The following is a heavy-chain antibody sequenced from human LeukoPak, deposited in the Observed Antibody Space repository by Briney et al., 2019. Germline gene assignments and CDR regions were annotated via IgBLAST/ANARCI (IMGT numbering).Heavy chain of an antibody. V-gene: IGHV4-39*01. CDR1: GGSISSNNAY. CDR2: VYYGGTT. CDR3: VRYEDGTMFDY. D-gene: IGHD3-10*01. Sequence: SETLSLTCSVSGGSISSNNAYWGWIRQPPGKGLELIGRVYYGGTTYYGPPLKGPVTISVDRSRYQSSLSLTSPNAADTAVYYFVRYEDGTMFDYWGEGALVTVSS. J-gene: IGHJ4*02.